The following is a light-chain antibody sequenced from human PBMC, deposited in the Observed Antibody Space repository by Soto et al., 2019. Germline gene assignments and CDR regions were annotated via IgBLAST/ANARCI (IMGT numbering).Light chain of an antibody. CDR1: SSDVGGYNY. V-gene: IGLV2-14*01. J-gene: IGLJ2*01. CDR3: SSYTGSSTYVV. CDR2: DVS. Sequence: QSALTQPASVSGSPGQSITISCTGTSSDVGGYNYVSWYQQHPGKAPKLMIYDVSNRPSGVSNRFSCSKSGNTASLTISGLQAEDEADSYCSSYTGSSTYVVFGGGTQLTVL.